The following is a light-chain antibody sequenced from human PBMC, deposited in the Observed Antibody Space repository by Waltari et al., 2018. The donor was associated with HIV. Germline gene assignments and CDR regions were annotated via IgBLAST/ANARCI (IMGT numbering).Light chain of an antibody. J-gene: IGLJ2*01. CDR2: DDS. CDR1: NIGSKS. V-gene: IGLV3-21*04. Sequence: SYVLTQPPSVSVAPGKTARITCGGNNIGSKSVHWYQQKPGQAPVLVIYDDSDRPSGLPQRFSGSNPGNTATLTISRVEAGEEADYYCQVWDSSSDHVVFGGGTKLTVL. CDR3: QVWDSSSDHVV.